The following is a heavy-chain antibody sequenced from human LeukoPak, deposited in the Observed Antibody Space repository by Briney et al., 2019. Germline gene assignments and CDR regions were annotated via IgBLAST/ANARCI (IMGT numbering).Heavy chain of an antibody. Sequence: GESLKISCKASGYSFVSHWIVWVRQMPGKGLEWLGIIYPGDSGTRYSPSFQGQVTISADKSISTAYLQWSSLKASDTAMYYCARHDTYYYDSSGSQGDWFDPWGQGTLVTVSS. D-gene: IGHD3-22*01. CDR3: ARHDTYYYDSSGSQGDWFDP. CDR1: GYSFVSHW. V-gene: IGHV5-51*01. CDR2: IYPGDSGT. J-gene: IGHJ5*02.